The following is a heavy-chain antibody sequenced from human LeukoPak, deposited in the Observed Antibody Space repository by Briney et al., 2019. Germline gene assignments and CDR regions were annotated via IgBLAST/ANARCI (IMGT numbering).Heavy chain of an antibody. D-gene: IGHD1-26*01. V-gene: IGHV3-33*01. CDR3: ARYGLGATIAFDI. CDR1: GFTFSSYG. CDR2: IWYDGSNK. J-gene: IGHJ3*02. Sequence: GGSLRLSCAASGFTFSSYGMHWVRQAPGKGLEWVAVIWYDGSNKYYADSVKGRFTISRDNSKNTLYLQMNNLRAEDTAVYYCARYGLGATIAFDIWGQGTMVTVSS.